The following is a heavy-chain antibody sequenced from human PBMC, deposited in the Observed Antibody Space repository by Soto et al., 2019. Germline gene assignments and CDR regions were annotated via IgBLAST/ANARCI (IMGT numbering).Heavy chain of an antibody. Sequence: QVQLVESGGGVVQPGRSLRLSCAASGFTFSNYGMHWVRQAPGKGLEWVAVIWYDGSNKYYADSVKGRFTISRDNSKNTLYLQMNILRAEDTAVYYCARTAFYYDSNGYFFDYWGQGTLVTVSS. CDR2: IWYDGSNK. V-gene: IGHV3-33*01. D-gene: IGHD3-22*01. CDR1: GFTFSNYG. CDR3: ARTAFYYDSNGYFFDY. J-gene: IGHJ4*02.